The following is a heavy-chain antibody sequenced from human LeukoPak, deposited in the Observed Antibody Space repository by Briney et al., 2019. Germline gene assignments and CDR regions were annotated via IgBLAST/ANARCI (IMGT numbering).Heavy chain of an antibody. CDR1: GYTFTGYY. CDR2: INPNNVGT. J-gene: IGHJ4*02. D-gene: IGHD7-27*01. V-gene: IGHV1-2*02. Sequence: GASVKVSCKASGYTFTGYYMHWVRQAPGQGLEWMGWINPNNVGTKFALKFQGRVTLTRDTSITTDYMEMSGLTPDDTAVYYCARGRGYGGNWGFDSWGQGSLVVVSS. CDR3: ARGRGYGGNWGFDS.